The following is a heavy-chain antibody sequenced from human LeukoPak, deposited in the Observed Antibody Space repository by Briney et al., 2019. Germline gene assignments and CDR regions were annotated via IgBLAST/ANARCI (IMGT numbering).Heavy chain of an antibody. CDR1: GGSISSYY. D-gene: IGHD2-21*02. J-gene: IGHJ4*02. V-gene: IGHV4-39*01. CDR2: IYYSGST. CDR3: ASGDIVAYCGGDCYSTFDY. Sequence: PSETLSLTCTVSGGSISSYYWSWIRQPPGKGLEWIGSIYYSGSTYYNPSLKSRVTISVDTSKNQFSLKLSSVTAADTAVYYCASGDIVAYCGGDCYSTFDYWGQGTLVTVSS.